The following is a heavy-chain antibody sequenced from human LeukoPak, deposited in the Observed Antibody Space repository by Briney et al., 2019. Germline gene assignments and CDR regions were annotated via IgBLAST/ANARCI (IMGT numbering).Heavy chain of an antibody. V-gene: IGHV4-30-2*01. D-gene: IGHD3-9*01. Sequence: SETLSLTCAVSGGSISSGGYSWSWIRQPPGKGLEWIGYIYHSGSTYYNPSLKSRVTISVDRSKNQFSLKLNSMTAADTAVYSCARVDPDWYLDLWGRGTLVTVSS. J-gene: IGHJ2*01. CDR3: ARVDPDWYLDL. CDR1: GGSISSGGYS. CDR2: IYHSGST.